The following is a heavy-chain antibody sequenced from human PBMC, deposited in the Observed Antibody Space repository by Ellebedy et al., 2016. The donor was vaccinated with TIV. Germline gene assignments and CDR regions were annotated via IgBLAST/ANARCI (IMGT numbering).Heavy chain of an antibody. V-gene: IGHV4-4*02. Sequence: MPSETLSLTCAVSGGSISSTNWWSWVRQPPGKGLEWIGEISHSGSTNYNPSLKSRVTILVGKSKIQFSLRLSSVTAADTAVYYCARSSGWYAEDYWGLGTLVTVFS. CDR1: GGSISSTNW. CDR2: ISHSGST. J-gene: IGHJ4*02. CDR3: ARSSGWYAEDY. D-gene: IGHD6-19*01.